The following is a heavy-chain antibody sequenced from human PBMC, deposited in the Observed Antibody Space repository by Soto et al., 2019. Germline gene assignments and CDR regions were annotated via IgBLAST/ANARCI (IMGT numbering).Heavy chain of an antibody. V-gene: IGHV3-30*18. CDR2: ISYDGSNK. D-gene: IGHD6-19*01. J-gene: IGHJ6*02. CDR3: VKDSSSGWPYYYGMDV. CDR1: GFTFSSYG. Sequence: GGSLRLSCAASGFTFSSYGMHWVRQAPGKGLEWVAVISYDGSNKYYADSVKGRFSISRDNSKNTLYLQMSSLRAEDTAVYYCVKDSSSGWPYYYGMDVWGQGTRVTVSS.